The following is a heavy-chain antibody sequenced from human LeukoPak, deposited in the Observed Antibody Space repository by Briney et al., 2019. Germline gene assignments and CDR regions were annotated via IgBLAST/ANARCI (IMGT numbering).Heavy chain of an antibody. CDR2: IIPIFGTA. D-gene: IGHD5-18*01. CDR1: GGTFSSYA. CDR3: ARSRVGGYSYAQVYFFDY. Sequence: LVKVSCKASGGTFSSYAISWVRQAPGQGLEWMGGIIPIFGTANYAQKFQGRVTITADESTSTAYMELSSLRSEDTAVYYCARSRVGGYSYAQVYFFDYWGQGTLVTVSS. V-gene: IGHV1-69*13. J-gene: IGHJ4*02.